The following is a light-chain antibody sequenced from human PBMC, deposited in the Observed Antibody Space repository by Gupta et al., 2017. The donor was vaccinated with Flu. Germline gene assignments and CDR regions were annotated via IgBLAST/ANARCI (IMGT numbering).Light chain of an antibody. Sequence: SITISCTGTRSEIGSYNYVSWYQPPPAQPHKLLIYGVTKRPAGVSNRFSASKSGDTASLTISGPQAEDEADYYCSSCISSSTLVFGGGTKLTVL. V-gene: IGLV2-14*01. J-gene: IGLJ2*01. CDR2: GVT. CDR3: SSCISSSTLV. CDR1: RSEIGSYNY.